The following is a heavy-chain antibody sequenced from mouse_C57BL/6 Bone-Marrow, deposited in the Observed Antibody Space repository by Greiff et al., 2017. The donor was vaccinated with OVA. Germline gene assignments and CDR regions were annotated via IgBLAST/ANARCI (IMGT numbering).Heavy chain of an antibody. CDR2: IRSKSNNYAT. D-gene: IGHD1-1*01. Sequence: EVHLVESGGGLVQPKGSLKLSCAASGFSFNTYAMNWVRQAPGKGLEWVARIRSKSNNYATYYADSVKDRFTISRDDSESMLYLQMNNLKTEDTAMYYCVRHGSSYDWYFDVWGTGTTVTVSS. J-gene: IGHJ1*03. V-gene: IGHV10-1*01. CDR3: VRHGSSYDWYFDV. CDR1: GFSFNTYA.